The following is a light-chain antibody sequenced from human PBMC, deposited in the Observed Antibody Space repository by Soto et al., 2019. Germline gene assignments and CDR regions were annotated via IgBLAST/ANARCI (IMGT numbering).Light chain of an antibody. CDR1: SSDVGGYDR. J-gene: IGLJ1*01. V-gene: IGLV2-18*02. CDR2: EVS. Sequence: QSALTQPPSVSGSPGQSVSIPCTGTSSDVGGYDRVSWYQQPPGTAPKLMIYEVSNRPSGVPDRFSGSKSGNTASLIISGLQAEDEADYYCSSYTSSSTYVFGIGTKVTVL. CDR3: SSYTSSSTYV.